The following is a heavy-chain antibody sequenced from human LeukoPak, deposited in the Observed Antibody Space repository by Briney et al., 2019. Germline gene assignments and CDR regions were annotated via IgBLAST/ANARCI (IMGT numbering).Heavy chain of an antibody. D-gene: IGHD4-17*01. CDR2: ISGSAGIT. CDR1: GFTFSSYA. CDR3: AKDPMTTVTLIDY. J-gene: IGHJ4*02. V-gene: IGHV3-23*01. Sequence: QTGGSLRLSCAASGFTFSSYAMSWVRQAPGKGLEWVSGISGSAGITYYADSVKGRFTISRDDSKNTLYLQLNSLRAEDTAVYYCAKDPMTTVTLIDYWGQGTLVTVSP.